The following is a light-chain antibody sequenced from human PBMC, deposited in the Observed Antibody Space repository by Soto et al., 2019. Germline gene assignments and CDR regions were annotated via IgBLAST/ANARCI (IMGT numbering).Light chain of an antibody. Sequence: DIVMTQSPLSLPVTPVEPASISCRSSQSLPHSNGYNYLDWYLQKPGQSPQLLIYEVSTRVSGVPDRFSGSGSGTDFTLEISRVETDDVGIYYCMQSTQLPPTFGQGTRLEI. CDR2: EVS. J-gene: IGKJ5*01. CDR1: QSLPHSNGYNY. CDR3: MQSTQLPPT. V-gene: IGKV2D-29*02.